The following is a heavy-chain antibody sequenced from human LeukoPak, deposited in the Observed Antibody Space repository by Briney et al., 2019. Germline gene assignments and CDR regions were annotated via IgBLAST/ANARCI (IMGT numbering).Heavy chain of an antibody. CDR3: ARRSGSTGSFDY. Sequence: SVKVSCKASGFTFTSSAMQWVRQARGQRLEWIGWIVVGSGNTNYAQKFQERVTITRDMSTSTAYMELSSLRSEDTAVYYCARRSGSTGSFDYWGQGTLVTVSS. J-gene: IGHJ4*02. V-gene: IGHV1-58*02. CDR1: GFTFTSSA. D-gene: IGHD6-19*01. CDR2: IVVGSGNT.